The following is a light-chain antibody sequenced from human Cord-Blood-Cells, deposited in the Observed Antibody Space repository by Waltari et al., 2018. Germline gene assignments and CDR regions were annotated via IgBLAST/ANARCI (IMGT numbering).Light chain of an antibody. V-gene: IGLV3-21*04. CDR3: QVWDSSSDHVV. CDR2: YDS. Sequence: SYVLTQPPSVSVAPGKTARITCGGNNIGSKSVHWYRKKPGQAPVLVIYYDSDRPSGIPERFSGSNSGNTATLTISRVEAGDEADYYCQVWDSSSDHVVFGGGTKLTVL. J-gene: IGLJ2*01. CDR1: NIGSKS.